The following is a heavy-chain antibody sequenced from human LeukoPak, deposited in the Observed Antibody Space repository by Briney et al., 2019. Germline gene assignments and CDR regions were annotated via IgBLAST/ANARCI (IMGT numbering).Heavy chain of an antibody. D-gene: IGHD2-21*02. J-gene: IGHJ2*01. Sequence: GESLRISCEASGYIFINYWIGWVPQVPGKGLDLMGLIHPGDSDTRYSPSFQGQVTISVDKSITTAYLQWSSLQASDTAMYFCARVVVVTATHWYFDLWGRGSLVTVFS. CDR3: ARVVVVTATHWYFDL. CDR2: IHPGDSDT. CDR1: GYIFINYW. V-gene: IGHV5-51*01.